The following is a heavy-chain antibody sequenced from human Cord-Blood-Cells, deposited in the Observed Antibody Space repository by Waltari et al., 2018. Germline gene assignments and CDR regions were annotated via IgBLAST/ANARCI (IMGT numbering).Heavy chain of an antibody. J-gene: IGHJ3*02. CDR3: AMTVTTTDAFDI. V-gene: IGHV4-34*01. CDR1: GGSFSGSY. Sequence: QVQLQQWGAGLLKPSETLSLTCAVYGGSFSGSYWSWLRQPPGKGLEWIGEINHSGSTNYNPSLKSRVTISVDTSKNQFSLKLSSVTAADTAVYYCAMTVTTTDAFDIWGQGTMVTVSS. D-gene: IGHD4-17*01. CDR2: INHSGST.